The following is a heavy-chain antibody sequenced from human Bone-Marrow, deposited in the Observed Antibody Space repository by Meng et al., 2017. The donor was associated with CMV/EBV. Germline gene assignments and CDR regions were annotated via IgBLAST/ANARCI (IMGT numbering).Heavy chain of an antibody. J-gene: IGHJ5*02. V-gene: IGHV4-34*01. CDR2: INHSGST. Sequence: GSLRLSCAVYGGSFSDNYWSWIRQPPGKGLEWIGEINHSGSTNYNPSLKSRVTISIDTSKNQFSLKLSSVTAADTAVYYCAPRQLLYRFWFDPWGQGTLVTVSS. D-gene: IGHD2-2*01. CDR1: GGSFSDNY. CDR3: APRQLLYRFWFDP.